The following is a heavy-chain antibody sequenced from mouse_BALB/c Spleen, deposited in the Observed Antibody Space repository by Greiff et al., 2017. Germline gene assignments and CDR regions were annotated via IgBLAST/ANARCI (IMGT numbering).Heavy chain of an antibody. CDR3: ARGGYDYDAMDY. CDR2: IDPSDSET. Sequence: VQLVESGPQLVRPGASVKISCKASGYSFTSYWMHWVKQRPGQGLEWIGMIDPSDSETRLNQKFKDKATLTVDKSSSTAYMQLSSPTSEDSAVYYCARGGYDYDAMDYWGQGTSVTVSS. CDR1: GYSFTSYW. J-gene: IGHJ4*01. V-gene: IGHV1S126*01.